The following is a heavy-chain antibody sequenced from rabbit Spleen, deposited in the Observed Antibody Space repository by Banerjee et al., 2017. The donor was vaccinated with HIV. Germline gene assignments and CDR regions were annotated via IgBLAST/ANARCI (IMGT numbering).Heavy chain of an antibody. CDR2: IDAGSSGFT. V-gene: IGHV1S45*01. J-gene: IGHJ6*01. CDR3: ARDTASSFSSYGMDL. CDR1: GVSFSISSY. D-gene: IGHD8-1*01. Sequence: QEQLEESGGDLVQPEGSLTLTCTASGVSFSISSYMCWVRQAPGKGLEWIACIDAGSSGFTYFATWAKGRFTISKTSSTTATLQMTRLTAADTATYFCARDTASSFSSYGMDLWGQGTLVTVS.